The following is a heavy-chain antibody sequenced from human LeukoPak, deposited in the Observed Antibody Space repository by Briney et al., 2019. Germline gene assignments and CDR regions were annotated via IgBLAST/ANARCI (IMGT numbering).Heavy chain of an antibody. V-gene: IGHV4-34*01. Sequence: PSETLSLTYAVSGVSFNDYYWSWVRQPPAKGLEWIGEINHSEYTNDSPSLTRRVTLSIDTSRKQFSLNLRSVAVADSGIYYCTRMTTGHDYWGQGTLVTVSS. J-gene: IGHJ4*02. CDR3: TRMTTGHDY. CDR2: INHSEYT. CDR1: GVSFNDYY. D-gene: IGHD4-17*01.